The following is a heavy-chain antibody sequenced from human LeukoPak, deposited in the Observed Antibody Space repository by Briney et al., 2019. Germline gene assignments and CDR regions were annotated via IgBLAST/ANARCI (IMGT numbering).Heavy chain of an antibody. Sequence: SETLSLTCTVSGGSISSSSYYWGWIRQPPGKGLEGIGSIYYSGSTYYNPSLRSRVTISVDTSKNQFSLKLSSVTAADTAVYYCARHHNSYDFWSGLDNWGQGTLVTASS. CDR3: ARHHNSYDFWSGLDN. CDR1: GGSISSSSYY. V-gene: IGHV4-39*01. D-gene: IGHD3-3*01. J-gene: IGHJ4*02. CDR2: IYYSGST.